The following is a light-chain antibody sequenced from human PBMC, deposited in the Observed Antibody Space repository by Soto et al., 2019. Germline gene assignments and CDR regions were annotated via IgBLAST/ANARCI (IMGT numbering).Light chain of an antibody. J-gene: IGLJ1*01. CDR3: CSYAGSYTHV. V-gene: IGLV2-11*01. Sequence: QSVLTQPRSVSGSPGQSVTISCTGTSSDIGGYNYVSWYQQHPGKAPKLMIYDVIKRPSGVPDRFSGSKSGNTASLTIYGLQAEDEADYYCCSYAGSYTHVFGPGTKVTVL. CDR2: DVI. CDR1: SSDIGGYNY.